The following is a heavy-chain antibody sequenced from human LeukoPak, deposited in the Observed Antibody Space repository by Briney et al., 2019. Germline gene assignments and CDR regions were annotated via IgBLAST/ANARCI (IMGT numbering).Heavy chain of an antibody. V-gene: IGHV3-48*01. J-gene: IGHJ4*02. CDR3: ASFYCSSTSCYGSY. Sequence: GGSLRLSCAASGFTFSSYSMNWVRQAPGKGLEWVSYISSSSSTIYYADSVKGRFTISRDNARNSLYLQMNSLRAGDTAVYYCASFYCSSTSCYGSYWGQGTLVTVSS. CDR1: GFTFSSYS. D-gene: IGHD2-2*01. CDR2: ISSSSSTI.